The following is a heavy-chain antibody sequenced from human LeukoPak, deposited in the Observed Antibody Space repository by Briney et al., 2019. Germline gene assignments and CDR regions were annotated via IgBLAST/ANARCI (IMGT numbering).Heavy chain of an antibody. Sequence: KPSETLSLTCTVSGGSISSGGYYWSWIRQHPGKGLEWIGYIYYSGSTYYNPSLKSRVTISVDTSKNQFSLKLSSVTAADTAVYYCAREWWEADYGDYGYYYYYYGMDVWGQGTTVTVSS. D-gene: IGHD4-17*01. J-gene: IGHJ6*02. CDR3: AREWWEADYGDYGYYYYYYGMDV. V-gene: IGHV4-31*03. CDR1: GGSISSGGYY. CDR2: IYYSGST.